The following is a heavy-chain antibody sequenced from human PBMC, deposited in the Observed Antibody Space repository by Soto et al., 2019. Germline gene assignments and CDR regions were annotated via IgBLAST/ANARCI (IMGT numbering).Heavy chain of an antibody. Sequence: QVQLVQSGAEVKKPGSSVKVSCKASGGAFSDYAFSWVRQAPGQGLEWLGGIMPIFRAPDYAQKFQGRVTITADESTRTAYMEMRSLTSEDTATYYCANWLKEANIGNYYYGMDVWGQGTSVTVS. CDR2: IMPIFRAP. V-gene: IGHV1-69*12. D-gene: IGHD2-8*01. J-gene: IGHJ6*02. CDR3: ANWLKEANIGNYYYGMDV. CDR1: GGAFSDYA.